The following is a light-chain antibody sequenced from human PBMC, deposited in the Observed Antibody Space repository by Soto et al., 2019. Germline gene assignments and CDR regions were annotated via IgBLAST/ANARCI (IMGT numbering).Light chain of an antibody. Sequence: EIVMTQSPATLSVSPGERATLSCRASQSVSSKLAWYQQKPGQAPRLLIDDASTRATGIPGRFSGSGSGTEFTLTISSLQSEDFAVYYCQQYNNWPLTFGGGTKVEIK. CDR1: QSVSSK. CDR3: QQYNNWPLT. V-gene: IGKV3D-15*01. CDR2: DAS. J-gene: IGKJ4*01.